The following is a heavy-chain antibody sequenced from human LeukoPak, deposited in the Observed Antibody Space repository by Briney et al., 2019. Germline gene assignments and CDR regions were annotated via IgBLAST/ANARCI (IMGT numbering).Heavy chain of an antibody. CDR3: ARKSKAEWEVRSFDY. Sequence: GGSLRLSCAASGFTFSDHYMDWVRQAPGKGLEWVGRTRNKANSYTTEYAASVKGRFTISRDDSKNSLNLQMNSLKTEDTAVYYCARKSKAEWEVRSFDYWGQGTLVTVSS. V-gene: IGHV3-72*01. D-gene: IGHD1-26*01. CDR1: GFTFSDHY. CDR2: TRNKANSYTT. J-gene: IGHJ4*02.